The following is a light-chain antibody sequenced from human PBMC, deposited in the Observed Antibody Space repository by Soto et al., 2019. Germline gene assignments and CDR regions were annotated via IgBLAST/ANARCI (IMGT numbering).Light chain of an antibody. CDR3: QQLNSYPLT. J-gene: IGKJ5*01. Sequence: DSQRPRSPSTRSASVGDRVTITGRASQSISSWLAWYQKNTGKDPKIVIYDASSLESGVPSRFSGSVSGTEFNLTIRRLQSEDFATYDCQQLNSYPLTFGPGTKLDIK. V-gene: IGKV1-5*01. CDR2: DAS. CDR1: QSISSW.